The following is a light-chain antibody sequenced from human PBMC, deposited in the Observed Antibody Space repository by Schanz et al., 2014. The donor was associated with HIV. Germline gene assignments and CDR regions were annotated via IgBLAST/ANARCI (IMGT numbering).Light chain of an antibody. CDR1: TSNIGTGYD. CDR2: GYS. CDR3: SSCRDKTTVV. Sequence: QSVLAQPLSVSGAPGQRVTISCTGSTSNIGTGYDVHWYQVLPGTAPKLLIFGYSNRPSGVPDRFSGSKSDSSASLTITGLQTEDEADYYCSSCRDKTTVVFGGGTKLTVL. V-gene: IGLV1-40*01. J-gene: IGLJ2*01.